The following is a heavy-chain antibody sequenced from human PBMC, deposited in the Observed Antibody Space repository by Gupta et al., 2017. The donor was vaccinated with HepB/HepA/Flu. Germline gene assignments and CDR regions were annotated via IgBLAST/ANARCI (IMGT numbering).Heavy chain of an antibody. CDR1: GFTFSSYA. J-gene: IGHJ4*02. Sequence: EVQLLESGGGLVQPGGSLRLSCAASGFTFSSYAMSWVRQAPGKGLEWVSAITGSGGRTYFADSVKGRFTVSRDNSKNTLYLQMNSLRAEDTAVYYCAKCGLRFFDRFPAYWGQGTLVTVSS. CDR2: ITGSGGRT. V-gene: IGHV3-23*01. D-gene: IGHD3-9*01. CDR3: AKCGLRFFDRFPAY.